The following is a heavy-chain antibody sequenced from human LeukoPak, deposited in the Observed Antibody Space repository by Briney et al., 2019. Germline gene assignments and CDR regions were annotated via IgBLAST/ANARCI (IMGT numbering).Heavy chain of an antibody. CDR3: ARVSVARFPTDY. V-gene: IGHV3-74*01. D-gene: IGHD5-12*01. CDR2: INSDGSST. J-gene: IGHJ4*02. Sequence: GGSLRLSCAASGFTFSSYWMHWVRQAPGKGLVWVSRINSDGSSTSYADSVKGRFTISRDNAKNTLYLQMNSLRAEDTAVYYCARVSVARFPTDYWGQGTLVTVSS. CDR1: GFTFSSYW.